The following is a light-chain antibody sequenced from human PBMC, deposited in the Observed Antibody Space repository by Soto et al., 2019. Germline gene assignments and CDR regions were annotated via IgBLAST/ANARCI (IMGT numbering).Light chain of an antibody. CDR3: QQYGSSPLT. Sequence: EIVLTHSPATLSLSPCERATLSFRASQSVSSYLAWYQQKPGQAPRLLIYDASNRATGIPARFSGSGSGTDFTLTISRLEPADFAVYYCQQYGSSPLTFGGGTKVDIK. V-gene: IGKV3-20*01. J-gene: IGKJ4*01. CDR2: DAS. CDR1: QSVSSY.